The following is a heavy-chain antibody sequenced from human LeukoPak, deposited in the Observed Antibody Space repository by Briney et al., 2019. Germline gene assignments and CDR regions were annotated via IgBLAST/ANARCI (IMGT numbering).Heavy chain of an antibody. CDR3: AKGGSSGSYAY. Sequence: GGSLRLSCGASGFTFSSYWMSWFRQAPGKGLEWVSAISGSGGSTYYADSVKGRFTISRDNSKNTLYLQMNSLRAEDTAVYYCAKGGSSGSYAYWGQGTLVTVSS. CDR1: GFTFSSYW. D-gene: IGHD1-26*01. CDR2: ISGSGGST. J-gene: IGHJ4*02. V-gene: IGHV3-23*01.